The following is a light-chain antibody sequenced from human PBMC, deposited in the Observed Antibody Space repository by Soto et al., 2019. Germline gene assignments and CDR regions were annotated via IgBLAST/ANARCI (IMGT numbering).Light chain of an antibody. V-gene: IGKV1-39*01. CDR3: QQSHSSPLT. CDR1: QSIRTY. J-gene: IGKJ4*01. CDR2: ATS. Sequence: DIQMTQYPSSLSASLGDRFTITCLASQSIRTYLNWYQQKPGKAPKLLIYATSSLQSGVPSRFSGSGSGTDFTLTINSLQPEDFATYYCQQSHSSPLTFGGGTIVDI.